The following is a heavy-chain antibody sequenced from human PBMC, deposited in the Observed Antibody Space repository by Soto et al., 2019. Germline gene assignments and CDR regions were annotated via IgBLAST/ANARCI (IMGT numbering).Heavy chain of an antibody. Sequence: GGSLRLSCAASGFTFSSYAMSWVRQAPGKGLEWVSAISGSGGSTYYADSVKGRFTISRDNSRNTLYLQMNSLRAEDTAVYYCASRISRDYYYYYYMDVWGKGTTVTVSS. V-gene: IGHV3-23*01. D-gene: IGHD2-15*01. CDR3: ASRISRDYYYYYYMDV. CDR2: ISGSGGST. CDR1: GFTFSSYA. J-gene: IGHJ6*03.